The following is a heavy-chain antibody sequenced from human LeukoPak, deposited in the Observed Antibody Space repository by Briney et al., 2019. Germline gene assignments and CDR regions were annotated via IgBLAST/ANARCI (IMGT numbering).Heavy chain of an antibody. CDR3: ARGALGYDFWRSGFDP. V-gene: IGHV3-30*04. Sequence: PGRSLRLSCAASVFTFSNYAMHWVRQAPGKGLEWVALISYDGSNKYYADSVKGRFTISRDNSKNTLYLQMNSLRAEDTAVYYCARGALGYDFWRSGFDPWGQGTLVTVSS. J-gene: IGHJ5*02. CDR2: ISYDGSNK. D-gene: IGHD3-3*01. CDR1: VFTFSNYA.